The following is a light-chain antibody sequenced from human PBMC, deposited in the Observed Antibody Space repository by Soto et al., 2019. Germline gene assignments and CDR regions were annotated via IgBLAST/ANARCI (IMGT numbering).Light chain of an antibody. Sequence: DIVMTQSPDSLAVSLSERATINCKSSQSVLYSSNNKNYLAWYQQKPGQPPKLLIYWASTRESGVPDRFSGSGSGTDFTLTISSLQAEDVAVYYCQQYYSTPVTFGQGTKVEIK. CDR3: QQYYSTPVT. CDR1: QSVLYSSNNKNY. J-gene: IGKJ1*01. CDR2: WAS. V-gene: IGKV4-1*01.